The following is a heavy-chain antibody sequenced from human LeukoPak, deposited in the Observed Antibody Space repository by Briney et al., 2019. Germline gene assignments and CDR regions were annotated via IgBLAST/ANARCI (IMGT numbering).Heavy chain of an antibody. CDR2: MNPITGST. V-gene: IGHV1-8*01. D-gene: IGHD3-10*01. CDR1: GYTFSDYD. Sequence: ASVKVSCKASGYTFSDYDINWVRQAAGQGLECMGWMNPITGSTGYVQKFRGRIIMTRDTSITTAFMELTSLTSDDTAIYYCARAKRFPTVWFDPWGQGTLVSVSS. CDR3: ARAKRFPTVWFDP. J-gene: IGHJ5*02.